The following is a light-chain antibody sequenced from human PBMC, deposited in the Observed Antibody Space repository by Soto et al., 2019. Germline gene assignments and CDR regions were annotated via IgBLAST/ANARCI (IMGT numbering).Light chain of an antibody. V-gene: IGKV1-5*01. J-gene: IGKJ1*01. CDR2: DAS. CDR1: QSISSW. Sequence: DIQMTQSPSTLSASVGDRVTITCRASQSISSWLAWYQQKPGKAPKLLIYDASSLESGVLSRFSDSGSGAEFTLTISSLQPDDFATYYCQPYNSYPEFGQGTKVDIK. CDR3: QPYNSYPE.